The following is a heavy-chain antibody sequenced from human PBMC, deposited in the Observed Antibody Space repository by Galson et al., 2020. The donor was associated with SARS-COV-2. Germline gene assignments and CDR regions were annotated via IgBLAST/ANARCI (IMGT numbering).Heavy chain of an antibody. D-gene: IGHD3-3*01. CDR2: IYYSGST. Sequence: SETLSLTCAVSGGSISSSYWSWIRQPPGKGLEWIGYIYYSGSTNYNPSLKSRVSISVDTSKNQFSLKLTSVTAADTAVYYCARGRVPYDFWSGSRNYYYYMDVWGKGTTVTVSS. CDR3: ARGRVPYDFWSGSRNYYYYMDV. V-gene: IGHV4-59*01. CDR1: GGSISSSY. J-gene: IGHJ6*03.